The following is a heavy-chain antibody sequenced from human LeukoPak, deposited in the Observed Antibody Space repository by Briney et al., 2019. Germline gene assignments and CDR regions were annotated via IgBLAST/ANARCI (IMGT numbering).Heavy chain of an antibody. J-gene: IGHJ6*03. CDR2: ISYDGSNK. Sequence: GGSLRLSCAASGFTFSSYAMHWVRQAPGKGLEWVAVISYDGSNKYYADSVKGRFTISRDNSKNTLYLQMNSLRAEDTAVYYCVRDRSGIAARRGYYYYYMDVWGKGTTVTVSS. CDR3: VRDRSGIAARRGYYYYYMDV. D-gene: IGHD6-6*01. V-gene: IGHV3-30*04. CDR1: GFTFSSYA.